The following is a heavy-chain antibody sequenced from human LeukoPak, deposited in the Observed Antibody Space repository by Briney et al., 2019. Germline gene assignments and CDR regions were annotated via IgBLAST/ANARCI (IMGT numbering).Heavy chain of an antibody. J-gene: IGHJ4*02. V-gene: IGHV4-59*01. CDR1: GGSISGYY. CDR3: AGRAAFCGDGCFRFDY. Sequence: SSETLSLTCTVSGGSISGYYWSWIRQPPGKGLEWIGYIHYSGSTRYNPSLENRVTISVDTSKNQFSLNLTSVTAADTAVYYCAGRAAFCGDGCFRFDYWGQGTLVTVSS. CDR2: IHYSGST. D-gene: IGHD2-21*02.